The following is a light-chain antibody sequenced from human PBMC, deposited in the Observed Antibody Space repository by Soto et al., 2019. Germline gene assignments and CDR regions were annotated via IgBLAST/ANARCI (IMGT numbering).Light chain of an antibody. V-gene: IGLV2-11*01. CDR2: DVT. CDR3: CSYAANSFV. CDR1: SIDVATFTY. J-gene: IGLJ1*01. Sequence: QSVLTQPRSVSGSPGQSVTISCTGTSIDVATFTYVSWYQQLPGKAPKLVIYDVTERPAGVPHRFSGSKSGNTASLTISGLQAEDEADYYCCSYAANSFVFGTGTKVTV.